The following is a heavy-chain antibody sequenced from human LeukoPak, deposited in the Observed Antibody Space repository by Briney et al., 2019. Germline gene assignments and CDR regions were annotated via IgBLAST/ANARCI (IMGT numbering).Heavy chain of an antibody. CDR2: IYYSGST. CDR3: ARQSRQYYYYGMDV. Sequence: SETLSLTCTVSGGSISSYYWSWIRQPPGKGLEWIGYIYYSGSTNYNPSLKNRVTISVDTSKNQFSLKLSSVTAADTAVYYCARQSRQYYYYGMDVWGQGTTVTVSS. V-gene: IGHV4-59*08. J-gene: IGHJ6*02. CDR1: GGSISSYY.